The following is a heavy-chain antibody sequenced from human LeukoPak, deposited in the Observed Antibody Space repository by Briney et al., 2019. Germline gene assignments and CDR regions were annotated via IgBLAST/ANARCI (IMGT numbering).Heavy chain of an antibody. CDR3: AKGDYDSSGYYSY. D-gene: IGHD3-22*01. J-gene: IGHJ4*02. Sequence: HSGGSLRLSCAASGFTFSSYSMSWVRQAPGKGLEWVSGISGSGGSTYYADSVKGRFTISRDNSKNTLYLQMNSLRAEDTAIYYCAKGDYDSSGYYSYWGQGTLVTVSS. V-gene: IGHV3-23*01. CDR2: ISGSGGST. CDR1: GFTFSSYS.